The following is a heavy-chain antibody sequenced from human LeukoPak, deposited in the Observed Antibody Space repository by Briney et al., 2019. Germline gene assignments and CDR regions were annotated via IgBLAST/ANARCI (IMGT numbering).Heavy chain of an antibody. CDR2: INHSGST. J-gene: IGHJ5*02. V-gene: IGHV4-34*01. CDR3: ARIRRLWFGESGWFDP. CDR1: GGSFSGYY. D-gene: IGHD3-10*01. Sequence: PSETLSLTCAVYGGSFSGYYWSWIRQPPGKGLEWIGEINHSGSTNYNPSLKSRVTILVDTSKNQFSLKLSSVTAADTAVYYCARIRRLWFGESGWFDPWGQGTLVTVSS.